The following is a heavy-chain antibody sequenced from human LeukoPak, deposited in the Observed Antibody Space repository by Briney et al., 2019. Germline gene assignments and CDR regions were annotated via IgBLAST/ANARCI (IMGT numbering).Heavy chain of an antibody. Sequence: PGGSLRLSCAASGFTFDDYTMHWVRQAPGKGLEWVSLISWDGGSTYYADSVKGRFTISRDNSKNSLYLQMNSLRTEDTALYYCAKDQGGSYPGAFDIWGQGTMVTVSS. CDR1: GFTFDDYT. CDR2: ISWDGGST. D-gene: IGHD1-26*01. J-gene: IGHJ3*02. V-gene: IGHV3-43*01. CDR3: AKDQGGSYPGAFDI.